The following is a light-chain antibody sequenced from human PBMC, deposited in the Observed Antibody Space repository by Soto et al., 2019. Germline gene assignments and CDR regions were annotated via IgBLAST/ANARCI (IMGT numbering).Light chain of an antibody. Sequence: SALSPPTSASGATGQRANISCCGPISNIVSNYVYWYQQLPGTAPKLLIYRNNQRPSGVPDRFSGSKSGTSASLAISGLRSEDEADSYCAAWEDSRRGHVFGTWTKVTV. CDR3: AAWEDSRRGHV. V-gene: IGLV1-47*01. CDR1: ISNIVSNY. J-gene: IGLJ1*01. CDR2: RNN.